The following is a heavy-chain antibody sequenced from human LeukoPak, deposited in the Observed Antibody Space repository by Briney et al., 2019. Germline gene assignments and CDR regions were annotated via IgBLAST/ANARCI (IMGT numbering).Heavy chain of an antibody. CDR3: ARDADIVVVPAARYFQH. CDR1: GYPFTGYY. CDR2: INPNSGGT. Sequence: ASVKVSCKASGYPFTGYYMHWVRQAPGQGLEWMGWINPNSGGTNYAQKFQGRVTMTRDTSISTAYMELSRLRSDDTAVYYCARDADIVVVPAARYFQHWGQGTLVTVSS. V-gene: IGHV1-2*02. D-gene: IGHD2-2*01. J-gene: IGHJ1*01.